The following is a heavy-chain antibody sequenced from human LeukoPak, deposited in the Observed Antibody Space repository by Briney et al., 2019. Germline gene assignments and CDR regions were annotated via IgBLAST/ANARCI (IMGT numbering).Heavy chain of an antibody. CDR2: MNYNSGNT. V-gene: IGHV1-8*01. D-gene: IGHD2-2*01. CDR3: AREIYCSSTSCYSDAFDM. CDR1: GYIFTSYD. Sequence: ASVTVSCKASGYIFTSYDIHWVRQATGQGLEWMGWMNYNSGNTGYAQKFQGRVTMTLNTSISTAYMKLSSLRSEDTAVYYCAREIYCSSTSCYSDAFDMWGQGTMVTVSS. J-gene: IGHJ3*02.